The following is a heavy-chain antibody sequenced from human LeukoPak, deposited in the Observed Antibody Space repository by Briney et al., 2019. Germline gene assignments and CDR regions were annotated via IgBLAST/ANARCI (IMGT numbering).Heavy chain of an antibody. V-gene: IGHV3-48*01. J-gene: IGHJ4*02. CDR2: ISSSSSTI. Sequence: GGSLRLSCAASGFTFSSYSMNWVRQAPGKGLEWVAYISSSSSTIYYADSVKGRFTIAIDNAKTSLYLQMNRLRAEDTAVYYCARDVSKLFDYWGQGTLVPVSS. CDR3: ARDVSKLFDY. CDR1: GFTFSSYS.